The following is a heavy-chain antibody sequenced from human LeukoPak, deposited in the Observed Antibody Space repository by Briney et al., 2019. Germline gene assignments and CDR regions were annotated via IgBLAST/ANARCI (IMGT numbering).Heavy chain of an antibody. Sequence: GGSLRLSCAATGFTFSTYWMHWVRQAPGKGLLWVARINTDGSSTLYADSVKGRFTISRDNAKSTLYLQMDSLRPEDTAVYYCARVDPTGDGYNCFDSWGQGTLVTVSS. CDR3: ARVDPTGDGYNCFDS. D-gene: IGHD5-24*01. CDR1: GFTFSTYW. V-gene: IGHV3-74*01. J-gene: IGHJ4*02. CDR2: INTDGSST.